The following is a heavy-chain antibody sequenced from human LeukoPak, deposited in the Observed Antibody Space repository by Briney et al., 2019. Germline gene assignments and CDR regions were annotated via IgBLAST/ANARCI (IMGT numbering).Heavy chain of an antibody. Sequence: GGSLRLSCAASGFTFSSYWMSWIRQAPGKGLEWVANIKQDGSEKYYVDSVKGRFTISRDNAKNPLYLQMNSLRAEDTAVYYCAGFFQYGDYRGNWFDPWGQGTLVTVSS. D-gene: IGHD4-17*01. CDR2: IKQDGSEK. CDR1: GFTFSSYW. CDR3: AGFFQYGDYRGNWFDP. J-gene: IGHJ5*02. V-gene: IGHV3-7*01.